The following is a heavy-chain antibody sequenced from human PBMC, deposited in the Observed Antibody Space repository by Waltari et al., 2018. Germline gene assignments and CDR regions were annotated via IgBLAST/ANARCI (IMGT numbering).Heavy chain of an antibody. CDR3: AKGVGTTGSGGDY. Sequence: EVQLVESGGGLVQPGRSLRLSCAASGFTFDDYAMHWVRQAPGKGLEWVSGISWNSGSIGYADSGKGRFTISRDNAKNSLYLQMNSLRAEDTALYYCAKGVGTTGSGGDYWGQGTLVTVSS. J-gene: IGHJ4*02. CDR1: GFTFDDYA. CDR2: ISWNSGSI. D-gene: IGHD3-10*01. V-gene: IGHV3-9*01.